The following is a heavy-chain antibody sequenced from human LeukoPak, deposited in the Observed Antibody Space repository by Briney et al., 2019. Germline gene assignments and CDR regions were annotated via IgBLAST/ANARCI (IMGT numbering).Heavy chain of an antibody. Sequence: GGSLRLSCAASGFTFSSYAMHWVRQAPGKGLEWVAVISYDGSNKYYADSVKGRFTISRDNSKNTLYLQMNSLRAEDTAVYYCARDGTEDDYGVDVWGQGTTVTVSS. CDR1: GFTFSSYA. D-gene: IGHD1-26*01. CDR3: ARDGTEDDYGVDV. V-gene: IGHV3-30-3*01. CDR2: ISYDGSNK. J-gene: IGHJ6*02.